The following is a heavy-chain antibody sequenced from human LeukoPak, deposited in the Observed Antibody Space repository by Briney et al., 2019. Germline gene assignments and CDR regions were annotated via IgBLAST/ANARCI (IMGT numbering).Heavy chain of an antibody. V-gene: IGHV1-69*05. J-gene: IGHJ4*02. CDR3: ARGPLVGATTPGSV. CDR1: GGTFSSYA. Sequence: SVKVSCKASGGTFSSYAISWVRQAPGQGLEWMGRIIPIFGTANYAQKFQGRVTISTDESTSTAYMELSSLRSEDTAVYYCARGPLVGATTPGSVWGQGTLVTVSS. CDR2: IIPIFGTA. D-gene: IGHD1-26*01.